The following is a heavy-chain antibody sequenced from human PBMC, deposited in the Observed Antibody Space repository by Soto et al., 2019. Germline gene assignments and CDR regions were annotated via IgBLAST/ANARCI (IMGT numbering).Heavy chain of an antibody. Sequence: QVQLVQSGAEVKKPGSSVKVSCKASGGTFSSYAISWVRRAPGQGLEWMGGIIPIFGTANYAQKFQGRVTITGDESTSTAYMELSSLRSEDTAVYYCARGGAYDSVWGSSRFPYWGQGTLVTVSS. CDR3: ARGGAYDSVWGSSRFPY. J-gene: IGHJ4*02. CDR1: GGTFSSYA. V-gene: IGHV1-69*12. D-gene: IGHD3-16*02. CDR2: IIPIFGTA.